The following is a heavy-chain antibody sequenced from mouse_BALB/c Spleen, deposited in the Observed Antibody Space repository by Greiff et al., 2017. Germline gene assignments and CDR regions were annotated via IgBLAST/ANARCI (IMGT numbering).Heavy chain of an antibody. CDR2: INPSTGYT. CDR1: GYTFTSYW. Sequence: VQLQQSGAELAKPGASVKMSCKASGYTFTSYWMHWVKQRPGQGLEWIGYINPSTGYTEYNQKFKDKATLTADKSSSTAYMQLSSLTSEDSAVYYCARRDMYGNYVNDWGQGTTLTVSS. V-gene: IGHV1-7*01. D-gene: IGHD2-10*02. CDR3: ARRDMYGNYVND. J-gene: IGHJ2*01.